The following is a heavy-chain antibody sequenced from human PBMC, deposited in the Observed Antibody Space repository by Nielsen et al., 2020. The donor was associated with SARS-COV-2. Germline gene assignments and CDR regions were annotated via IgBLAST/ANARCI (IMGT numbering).Heavy chain of an antibody. CDR1: GYTFISYG. CDR3: ARDHTMLRGRVLYFDL. CDR2: ISAFNGNT. D-gene: IGHD3-10*01. Sequence: ASVKASCKASGYTFISYGISWVRQAPGQGLEWMGWISAFNGNTNYAQKLQGRVTMTTDTSTSTAYMELRGLRSDDTAVYYCARDHTMLRGRVLYFDLWGRGTLVTVSS. V-gene: IGHV1-18*04. J-gene: IGHJ2*01.